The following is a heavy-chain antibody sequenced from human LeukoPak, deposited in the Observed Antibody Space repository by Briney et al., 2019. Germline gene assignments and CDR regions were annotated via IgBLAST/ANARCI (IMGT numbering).Heavy chain of an antibody. V-gene: IGHV5-51*01. CDR2: IYPCDSDT. CDR1: GYSFTSYW. CDR3: AKIDRQYCSRSSCYALDY. J-gene: IGHJ4*02. Sequence: GESLKISCKCSGYSFTSYWIGWVRQLPGKSLEEMGIIYPCDSDTRYSPSFQGQVTISVDKSISTAYLQWSSLKASDTAIYYCAKIDRQYCSRSSCYALDYWGQGTQVTVSS. D-gene: IGHD2-2*01.